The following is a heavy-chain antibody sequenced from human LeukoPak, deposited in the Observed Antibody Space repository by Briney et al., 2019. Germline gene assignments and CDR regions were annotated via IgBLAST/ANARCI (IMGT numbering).Heavy chain of an antibody. Sequence: SGTLSLTCAVSGGSISSSNWWSWVRQPPGKGLEWIGEIYHSGSTNYNPSLKSRVTISVDKSKNQFSLKLSSVTAADTAVYYCARLRSYYDRSGYKQLWFDPWGQGTLVTVSS. J-gene: IGHJ5*02. V-gene: IGHV4-4*02. CDR2: IYHSGST. CDR1: GGSISSSNW. CDR3: ARLRSYYDRSGYKQLWFDP. D-gene: IGHD3-22*01.